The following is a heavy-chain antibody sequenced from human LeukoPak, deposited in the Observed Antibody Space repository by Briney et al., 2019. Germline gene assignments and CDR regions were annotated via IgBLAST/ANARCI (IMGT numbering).Heavy chain of an antibody. V-gene: IGHV3-30*18. CDR2: ISYDGSNK. CDR1: AFTSSSHG. Sequence: GRSLRPSCAASAFTSSSHGMHWVRPAPGKGLGWVAVISYDGSNKYYADSVKGRFTISRDNSKNTMYLQMNSLRAEDTAVYYCAKGQGVRGVKFLDYWGQGTLVTVSS. J-gene: IGHJ4*02. D-gene: IGHD3-10*01. CDR3: AKGQGVRGVKFLDY.